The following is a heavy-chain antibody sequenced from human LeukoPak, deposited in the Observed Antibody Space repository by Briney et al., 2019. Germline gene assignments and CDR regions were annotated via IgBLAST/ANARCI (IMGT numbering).Heavy chain of an antibody. Sequence: GGSLRLSCAAPGFTFDDYAMHWVRQAPGKGLEWVSGISWNSGSIGYADSVKGRFTISRGNAKNSLYLQMNSLRAEDTALYYCHYYDSSGRDDAFDIWGQGTMVTVSS. J-gene: IGHJ3*02. CDR1: GFTFDDYA. V-gene: IGHV3-9*01. CDR3: HYYDSSGRDDAFDI. D-gene: IGHD3-22*01. CDR2: ISWNSGSI.